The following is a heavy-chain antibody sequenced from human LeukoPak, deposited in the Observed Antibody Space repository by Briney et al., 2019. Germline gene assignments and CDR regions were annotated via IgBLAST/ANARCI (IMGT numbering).Heavy chain of an antibody. D-gene: IGHD6-13*01. Sequence: GRSLRLSCVVSGFIFSSCGMHWVRQAPGKGLEWVAVISFDGTNQYYADSVKGRFTISRDNSENTLYLEMNSLRIEDTAVYYCAKDRGTSWYGEDYWGQGTLVTVSS. CDR3: AKDRGTSWYGEDY. J-gene: IGHJ4*02. CDR1: GFIFSSCG. CDR2: ISFDGTNQ. V-gene: IGHV3-30*18.